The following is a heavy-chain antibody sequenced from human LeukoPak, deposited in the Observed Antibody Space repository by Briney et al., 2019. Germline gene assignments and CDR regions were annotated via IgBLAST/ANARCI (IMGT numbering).Heavy chain of an antibody. V-gene: IGHV1-46*01. CDR1: GCTFTSYY. J-gene: IGHJ4*02. CDR2: INPSGGST. D-gene: IGHD3-22*01. Sequence: ASVKVSCKASGCTFTSYYMHWVRQAPGQGLEWMGVINPSGGSTSYAQKFQGRVTTTRDTSTSTVYMELSSLRSEDTAVYYCARVGKLYDSSGYNDYWGQGTLVTVSS. CDR3: ARVGKLYDSSGYNDY.